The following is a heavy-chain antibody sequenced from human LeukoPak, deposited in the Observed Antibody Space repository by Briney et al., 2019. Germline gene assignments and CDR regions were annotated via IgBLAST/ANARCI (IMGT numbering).Heavy chain of an antibody. J-gene: IGHJ4*02. CDR3: AKDAPITMIDYYFDY. CDR1: GFTFSSYA. V-gene: IGHV3-23*01. CDR2: ISGSGGST. Sequence: PGGSLTLSCAASGFTFSSYAMSWVRQAPGKGLEWVSAISGSGGSTYYADSVKGRFTISRENSKNTLYLQMSSLRAEDTAVYYCAKDAPITMIDYYFDYWGQGTLVTVTS. D-gene: IGHD3-22*01.